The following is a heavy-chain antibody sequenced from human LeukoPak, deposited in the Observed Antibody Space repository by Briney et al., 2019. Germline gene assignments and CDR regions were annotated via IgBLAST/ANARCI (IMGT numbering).Heavy chain of an antibody. J-gene: IGHJ4*02. D-gene: IGHD3-22*01. CDR3: PGTDKYYYDSSGYLDY. V-gene: IGHV4-4*07. CDR2: IYTSGST. Sequence: SETLSLTCTVSGGSISSYYWSWIRQPAGKGLEWIGRIYTSGSTNYNPSLKSRVTMSVDTSKNQFSLKLSSVTAADTAVYYCPGTDKYYYDSSGYLDYWGQGTLVTVSS. CDR1: GGSISSYY.